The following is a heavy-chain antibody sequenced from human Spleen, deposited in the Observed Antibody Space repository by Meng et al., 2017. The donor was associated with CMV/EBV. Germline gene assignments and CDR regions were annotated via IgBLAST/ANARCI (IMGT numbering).Heavy chain of an antibody. Sequence: GESLKISCTASGFTFSSYVMHWVRQAPGKGLEWVALMWYDGTNKYYADSVKGRFTISRDNSQNTLYLQMNSLRAEDTAVYYCAKDDEYSTYLVRHYGMDVWGQGTTVTVSS. D-gene: IGHD4-11*01. CDR1: GFTFSSYV. J-gene: IGHJ6*02. V-gene: IGHV3-33*06. CDR2: MWYDGTNK. CDR3: AKDDEYSTYLVRHYGMDV.